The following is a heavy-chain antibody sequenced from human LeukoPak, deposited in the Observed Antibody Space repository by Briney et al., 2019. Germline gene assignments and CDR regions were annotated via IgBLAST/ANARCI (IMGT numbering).Heavy chain of an antibody. D-gene: IGHD3-22*01. CDR1: GFTFSSYA. J-gene: IGHJ4*02. V-gene: IGHV3-30-3*01. CDR2: ISYDGSNK. Sequence: GGSLRLSCAASGFTFSSYAMHWVRQAPGKGLEWVAVISYDGSNKYYADSVKGRITISRDNSKNTLYLQMNSLRAEDTAVYYCARVLGVVVITSYFDYWGQGTLVTVSS. CDR3: ARVLGVVVITSYFDY.